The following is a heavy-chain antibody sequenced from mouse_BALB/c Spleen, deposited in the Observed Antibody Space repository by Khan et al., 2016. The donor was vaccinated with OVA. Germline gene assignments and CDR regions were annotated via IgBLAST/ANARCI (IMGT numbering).Heavy chain of an antibody. CDR2: LGAGGSS. CDR3: TRGRPCPSYTLDY. V-gene: IGHV2-9*02. CDR1: GFSLTTYG. J-gene: IGHJ4*01. Sequence: QVQLQESGPGLVAPSQTLSITCTVSGFSLTTYGVPRVRQPPGKGLEWLVVLGAGGSSTYNSALMASLITSKGNSKIHAFLIMNTLKTKDTAMYYCTRGRPCPSYTLDYWGQGTTITVSS.